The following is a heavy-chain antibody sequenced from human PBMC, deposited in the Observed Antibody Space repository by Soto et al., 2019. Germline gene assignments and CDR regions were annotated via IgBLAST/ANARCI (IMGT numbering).Heavy chain of an antibody. CDR2: IIPIFGTA. J-gene: IGHJ3*02. CDR1: GGTFSSYA. D-gene: IGHD3-22*01. V-gene: IGHV1-69*13. CDR3: ARPLVTYYYDSSDLGAFDI. Sequence: ASVKVSCKASGGTFSSYAISWVRQAPGQGLEWMGGIIPIFGTANYAQKFQGRVTITADESTSTAYMELSSLRSEDTAVYYCARPLVTYYYDSSDLGAFDIWGQGTMVTV.